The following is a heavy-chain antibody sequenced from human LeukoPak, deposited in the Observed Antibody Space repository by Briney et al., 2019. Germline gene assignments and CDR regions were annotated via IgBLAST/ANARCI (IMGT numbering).Heavy chain of an antibody. Sequence: GGSLRLSCATSGFTNRSNYMNWVRQTPGKGLQWVSIIYSGGSTYYADSVRGRFIISRDDSKDTMYLQMNNLRAEDTALYYCVRDDDFGFDHWGQGTLVTVSS. D-gene: IGHD3-3*01. CDR1: GFTNRSNY. J-gene: IGHJ4*02. V-gene: IGHV3-66*01. CDR2: IYSGGST. CDR3: VRDDDFGFDH.